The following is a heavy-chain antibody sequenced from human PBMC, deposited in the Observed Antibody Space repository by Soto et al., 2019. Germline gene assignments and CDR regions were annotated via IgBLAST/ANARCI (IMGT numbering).Heavy chain of an antibody. CDR3: ATRPLLRGAP. CDR2: IWTSGST. D-gene: IGHD3-16*01. J-gene: IGHJ3*01. Sequence: EVQLVESGGGLIQPGGSLRLSCEASGFTFSSNDMNWVRQAPGKGLEWVSLIWTSGSTAYADSVKGRFTNSRDNSKSALYLHMSSLRAEDTAVYYCATRPLLRGAPWGQGTMVTVSS. V-gene: IGHV3-53*01. CDR1: GFTFSSND.